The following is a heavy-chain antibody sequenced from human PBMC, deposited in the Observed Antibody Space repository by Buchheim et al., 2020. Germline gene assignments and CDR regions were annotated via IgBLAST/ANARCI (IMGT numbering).Heavy chain of an antibody. V-gene: IGHV1-46*01. CDR1: GYTFTSYY. CDR3: ARSVYCGGDCYYGSDGMDV. D-gene: IGHD2-21*02. J-gene: IGHJ6*02. CDR2: INPSGGST. Sequence: QVQLVQSGAEVKKPGASVKVSCKASGYTFTSYYMHWVRQAPGQGLEWMGIINPSGGSTSYAQKFQGRVTMTRDTSTSTVYMELSSLRSEDTAVYYCARSVYCGGDCYYGSDGMDVWGQGTT.